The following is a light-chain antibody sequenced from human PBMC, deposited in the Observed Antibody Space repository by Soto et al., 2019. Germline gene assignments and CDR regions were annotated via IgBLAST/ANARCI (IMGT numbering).Light chain of an antibody. Sequence: IVLTHSPGTLSLSPWEIATLSCRASHSASSSLAWYQQKPGQAPRLLIYGASSRATGLPDRFSGSGSGTDFTLTITTLEPEDFAVYYCQQYGSSPRTFGLGTKVDIK. CDR2: GAS. CDR1: HSASSS. V-gene: IGKV3-20*01. CDR3: QQYGSSPRT. J-gene: IGKJ1*01.